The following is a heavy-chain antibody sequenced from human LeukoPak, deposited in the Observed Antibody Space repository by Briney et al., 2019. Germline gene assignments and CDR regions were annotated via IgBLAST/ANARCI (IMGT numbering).Heavy chain of an antibody. CDR1: GYTFTSYG. J-gene: IGHJ4*02. CDR2: ISAYNGNT. V-gene: IGHV1-18*01. CDR3: ARDRIGGYDFWSGSRLFDY. Sequence: GASVKVSCKASGYTFTSYGISWVRQAPGQGLEWMGWISAYNGNTNYAQKLQGRVTMTTDTSTSTAYMELRSLRSDDTAVYYCARDRIGGYDFWSGSRLFDYWDQGTLVTVSS. D-gene: IGHD3-3*01.